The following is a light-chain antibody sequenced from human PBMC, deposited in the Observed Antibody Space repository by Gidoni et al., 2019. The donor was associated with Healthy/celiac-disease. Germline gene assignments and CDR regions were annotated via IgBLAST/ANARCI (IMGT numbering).Light chain of an antibody. CDR2: AAS. J-gene: IGKJ4*01. V-gene: IGKV1-39*01. CDR1: QSISSY. CDR3: QQSYSXPNT. Sequence: DIQMTQSPSSLSASVGDRVTITCRASQSISSYLNWYQQKPGKAPKLLIYAASSLQSGVPSRFSGSGSGTDFTLTISSLQPEDFATYYCQQSYSXPNTFGGGTKVEXK.